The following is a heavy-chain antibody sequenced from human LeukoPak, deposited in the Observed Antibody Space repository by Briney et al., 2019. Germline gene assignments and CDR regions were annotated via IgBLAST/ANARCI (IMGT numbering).Heavy chain of an antibody. CDR2: INPSGGST. V-gene: IGHV1-46*01. CDR1: EYTFTSYY. Sequence: AAVKVSCKASEYTFTSYYMHWVRQAPGQGVGWMGIINPSGGSTSYAQKFRGRVTMTRDTSTYTVYLELSSLRSEDTAVYYCARGGGGVAGQLSPDYWGQGTLVTVSP. J-gene: IGHJ4*02. D-gene: IGHD6-19*01. CDR3: ARGGGGVAGQLSPDY.